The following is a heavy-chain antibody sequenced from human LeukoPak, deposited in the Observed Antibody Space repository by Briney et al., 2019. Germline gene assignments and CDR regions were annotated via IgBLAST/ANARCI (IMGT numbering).Heavy chain of an antibody. D-gene: IGHD1-26*01. CDR2: IIPILGIA. J-gene: IGHJ4*02. V-gene: IGHV1-69*04. CDR3: ARASIVGATTDLDY. CDR1: GGTFSSYA. Sequence: SVKVSCKASGGTFSSYANSWVRQAPGQGLEWMGRIIPILGIANYAQKFQGRVTITADKSTSTAYMELSSLRSEDTAVYYCARASIVGATTDLDYWGQGTLVTVSS.